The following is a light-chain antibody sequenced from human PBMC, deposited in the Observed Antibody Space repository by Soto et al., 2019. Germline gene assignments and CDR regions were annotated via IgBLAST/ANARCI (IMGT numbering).Light chain of an antibody. CDR1: SSDVGGCKF. CDR3: SSCAASNSPYV. J-gene: IGLJ1*01. CDR2: EVS. V-gene: IGLV2-8*01. Sequence: QSVLTQPPSASGSPGQSVTISCTGTSSDVGGCKFVSWYQQYPGKAPKLIIYEVSKRPSGVPDRFSGFKSGNTASLTVSGLQDEEEDAYYYSSCAASNSPYVFGTGTKLTVL.